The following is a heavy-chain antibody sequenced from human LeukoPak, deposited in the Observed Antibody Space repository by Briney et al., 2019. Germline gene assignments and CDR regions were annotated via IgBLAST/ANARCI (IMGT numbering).Heavy chain of an antibody. D-gene: IGHD1-1*01. CDR1: GGSISSYY. J-gene: IGHJ4*02. CDR2: IYYSGST. V-gene: IGHV4-59*08. CDR3: ARQGSGTTDFDY. Sequence: SETLSLTCTVSGGSISSYYWSWIRQPPGKGLEWIGYIYYSGSTNYNPSLKSRDTISVDTSKNQFSLKLSSVTAADTAVYYCARQGSGTTDFDYWGQGTLVTVSS.